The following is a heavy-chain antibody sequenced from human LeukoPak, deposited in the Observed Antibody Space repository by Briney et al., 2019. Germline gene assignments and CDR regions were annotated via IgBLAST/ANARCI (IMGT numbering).Heavy chain of an antibody. CDR2: IIPIFGTA. V-gene: IGHV1-69*13. D-gene: IGHD2-2*03. Sequence: SVKVSFKASGGTFSSYAISWVRQAPGQGLEWMGGIIPIFGTANYAQKFQGRVTITADESTSTAYMGLSSLRSEDTALYYCARDGYCSSTGCSAYFFDSWGQGTLVTVSS. CDR1: GGTFSSYA. CDR3: ARDGYCSSTGCSAYFFDS. J-gene: IGHJ4*02.